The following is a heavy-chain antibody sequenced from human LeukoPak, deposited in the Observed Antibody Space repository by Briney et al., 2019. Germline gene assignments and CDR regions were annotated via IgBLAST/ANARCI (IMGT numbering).Heavy chain of an antibody. CDR1: GFLFSDCT. J-gene: IGHJ4*02. Sequence: GGSLRLSCAASGFLFSDCTMSWLRQAPGEGLQWVSAITPNGGFATYAGSVKGRFIISRDNSRNTLYLQMNSLRAEDTAVYYCAKPHASGIYLPYDNWGQGTPVTVSS. CDR3: AKPHASGIYLPYDN. CDR2: ITPNGGFA. D-gene: IGHD3-10*01. V-gene: IGHV3-23*01.